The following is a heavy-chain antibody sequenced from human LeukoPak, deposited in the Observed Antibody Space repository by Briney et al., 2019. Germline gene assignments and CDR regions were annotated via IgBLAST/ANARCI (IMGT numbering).Heavy chain of an antibody. CDR3: ASFQWLRYFGF. CDR2: INWNGGST. V-gene: IGHV3-20*04. D-gene: IGHD5-12*01. CDR1: GFTFDDYG. J-gene: IGHJ4*02. Sequence: GGSLRLSCAASGFTFDDYGMSWVRQAPGKGLEWVSGINWNGGSTGFADSVKGRFTISRDNAKNSLYLQMNSLRAEDTAVYYCASFQWLRYFGFWGQGTLVTVSS.